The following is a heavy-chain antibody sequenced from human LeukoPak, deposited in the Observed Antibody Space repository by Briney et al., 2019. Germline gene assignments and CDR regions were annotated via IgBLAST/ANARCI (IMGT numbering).Heavy chain of an antibody. CDR1: GGSFSGYY. D-gene: IGHD6-13*01. CDR2: INHSGST. J-gene: IGHJ5*02. CDR3: ARRTSSSWYNWFDP. V-gene: IGHV4-34*01. Sequence: ETLSLTCAVYGGSFSGYYWSWIRQPPGKGLEWIGEINHSGSTNYNPSLKSRVTISVDTSKNQFSLKLSSVTAADTAVYYCARRTSSSWYNWFDPWGQGTLVTVSS.